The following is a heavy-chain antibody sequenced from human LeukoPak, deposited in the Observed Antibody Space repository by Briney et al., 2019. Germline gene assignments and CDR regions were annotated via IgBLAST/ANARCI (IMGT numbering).Heavy chain of an antibody. V-gene: IGHV4-34*01. Sequence: PSETLSLTCAVYGGSFSGYYWSWLRQPPGKGLEWIGEINHSGSTNYNPSLKSRVTISVDTSKNQFSLKLSSVTAVDTAVYYCARVGCSGGSCYRYFDLWGRGTLVTVSS. CDR2: INHSGST. CDR3: ARVGCSGGSCYRYFDL. J-gene: IGHJ2*01. CDR1: GGSFSGYY. D-gene: IGHD2-15*01.